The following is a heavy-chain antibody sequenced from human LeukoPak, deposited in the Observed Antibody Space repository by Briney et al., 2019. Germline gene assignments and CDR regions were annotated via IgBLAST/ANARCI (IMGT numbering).Heavy chain of an antibody. V-gene: IGHV4-59*01. Sequence: SETLSLTCTVSGVSISSYYWSRIRQPPGKGLEWIGYLYYSGNTNYNPSLKSRVTISVDTSKNQFSLKLSSVTAADTAVYYCARAGGGYSFNYWGQGTLVTVSS. CDR2: LYYSGNT. J-gene: IGHJ4*02. CDR3: ARAGGGYSFNY. D-gene: IGHD2-15*01. CDR1: GVSISSYY.